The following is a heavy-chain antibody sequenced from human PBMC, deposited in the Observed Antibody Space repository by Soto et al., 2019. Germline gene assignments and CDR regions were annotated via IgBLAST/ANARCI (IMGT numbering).Heavy chain of an antibody. CDR3: VKKSIGTVTNPVYWSFDL. V-gene: IGHV3-23*01. CDR2: TSGGGDVA. Sequence: EVQLLESGGGLIQPGGSLRLSCTASGFTFINYAMNWVRQAPGKGLEWVSGTSGGGDVAFYADPVKGRFAISRDNSKNTLSLQMNSLRAEDTALYYCVKKSIGTVTNPVYWSFDLWGRGTLVTVSS. D-gene: IGHD4-17*01. CDR1: GFTFINYA. J-gene: IGHJ2*01.